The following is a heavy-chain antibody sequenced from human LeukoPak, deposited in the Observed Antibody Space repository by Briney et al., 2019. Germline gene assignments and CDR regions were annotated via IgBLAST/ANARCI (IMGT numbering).Heavy chain of an antibody. CDR3: ARQPRPRTYYYDSSGPHYFDY. Sequence: SETLSLTCAVYGGSFSGYYWSWIRQPPGKGLEWIGEINHSGSTNYNPSLKSRVTISVDTSKNQFSLKLSSVTAADTAVYYCARQPRPRTYYYDSSGPHYFDYWGQGTLVTVSS. CDR2: INHSGST. CDR1: GGSFSGYY. D-gene: IGHD3-22*01. J-gene: IGHJ4*02. V-gene: IGHV4-34*01.